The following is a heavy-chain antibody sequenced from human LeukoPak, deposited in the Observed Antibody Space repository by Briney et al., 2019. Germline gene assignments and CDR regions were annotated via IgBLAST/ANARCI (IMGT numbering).Heavy chain of an antibody. CDR1: GFTFSSYG. Sequence: GGSLRLSCAASGFTFSSYGMSWVRQAPGKGPEWVSSIGAGGRDTYYADPVKGRFTISRDNSKNTLYLQMNSLRVEDTAVYYCARVVPASDVWGHGTTVIVSS. D-gene: IGHD2-2*01. V-gene: IGHV3-23*01. CDR3: ARVVPASDV. CDR2: IGAGGRDT. J-gene: IGHJ6*02.